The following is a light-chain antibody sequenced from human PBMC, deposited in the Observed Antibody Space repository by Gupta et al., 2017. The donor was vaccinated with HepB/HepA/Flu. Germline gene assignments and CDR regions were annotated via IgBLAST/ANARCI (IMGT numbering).Light chain of an antibody. CDR3: QQDSHLRT. V-gene: IGKV3-15*01. J-gene: IGKJ1*01. CDR1: QSVSSN. CDR2: DAS. Sequence: EIVMTQSPATLSVSPGERATLSCRASQSVSSNLAWYQRRPGQAPRLLIYDASTRATGIPDRFSGSGSGTDFTLTISSLQSEDFAVYYCQQDSHLRTFGQGTKVEIK.